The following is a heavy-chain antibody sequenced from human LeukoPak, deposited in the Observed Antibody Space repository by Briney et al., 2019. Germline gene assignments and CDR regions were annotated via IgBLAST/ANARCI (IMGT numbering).Heavy chain of an antibody. CDR3: ARAGISSGATDAFDI. Sequence: ASVKVSCKASGYTFTDYYMNWVRQAPGQGLEWMGIINPSGGSTSYAQKFQGRVTMTRDMSTSTVYMELSSLRSEDTAVYYCARAGISSGATDAFDIWGQGTMVTVSS. CDR1: GYTFTDYY. D-gene: IGHD3-10*02. CDR2: INPSGGST. V-gene: IGHV1-46*01. J-gene: IGHJ3*02.